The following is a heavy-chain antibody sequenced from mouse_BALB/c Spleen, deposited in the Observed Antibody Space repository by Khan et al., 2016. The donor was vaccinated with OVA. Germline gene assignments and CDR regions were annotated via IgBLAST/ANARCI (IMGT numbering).Heavy chain of an antibody. V-gene: IGHV2-3*01. CDR3: AKFTPDYYSMDY. D-gene: IGHD1-1*01. CDR2: IWGDGST. J-gene: IGHJ4*01. CDR1: GFSLSSNG. Sequence: QVQLKESGPGLVAPSQSLSITCTVSGFSLSSNGVSWVRQPPGKGLEWLGVIWGDGSTNYHSTLKSRLILSTDNSKSQVFLKLNSLQTDDTATYYCAKFTPDYYSMDYWGQGTSVTVSS.